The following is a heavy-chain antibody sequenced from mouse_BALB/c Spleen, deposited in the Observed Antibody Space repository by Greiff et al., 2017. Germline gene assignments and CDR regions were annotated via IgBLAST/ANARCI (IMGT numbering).Heavy chain of an antibody. CDR3: ARHEMDY. Sequence: EVTLVESGGGLVQPGGSLKLSCAASGFPFSSYTMSWVRQTPEKRLGWVAYISNGGGSTYYPDTVKGRFTISRDNAKNTLYLQMSSLKSEDTAMYYCARHEMDYWGQGTSVTVSS. V-gene: IGHV5-12-2*01. CDR2: ISNGGGST. CDR1: GFPFSSYT. J-gene: IGHJ4*01.